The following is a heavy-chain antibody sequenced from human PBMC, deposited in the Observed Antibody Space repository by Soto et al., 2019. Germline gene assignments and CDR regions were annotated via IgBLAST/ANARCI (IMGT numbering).Heavy chain of an antibody. Sequence: VQLVESGGGVVQPGRSLRLSCTASGFTFDSFTFHWVRQAPGKGLEWVAVITYDGSSKFYADSVKGRFTISRDNSMNTLFLQMNSLRVDDPAVYYCARIYSSTWNYLDYWGQGTLVSVSS. J-gene: IGHJ4*02. V-gene: IGHV3-30-3*01. CDR1: GFTFDSFT. CDR2: ITYDGSSK. D-gene: IGHD6-13*01. CDR3: ARIYSSTWNYLDY.